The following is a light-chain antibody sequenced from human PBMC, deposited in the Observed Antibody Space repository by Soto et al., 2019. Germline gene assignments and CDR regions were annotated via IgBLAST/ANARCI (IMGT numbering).Light chain of an antibody. CDR2: EDS. CDR3: SSYTTNTTRI. V-gene: IGLV2-14*01. CDR1: SSDVGGYNY. Sequence: QSALTQPASVSGSPGQSITISCTGTSSDVGGYNYVSWYQQHPGKAPKLMIYEDSIRPSGVSPRFFGSKSGNTASLTISGLQAEDEADYYCSSYTTNTTRIFGTGTKLTVL. J-gene: IGLJ1*01.